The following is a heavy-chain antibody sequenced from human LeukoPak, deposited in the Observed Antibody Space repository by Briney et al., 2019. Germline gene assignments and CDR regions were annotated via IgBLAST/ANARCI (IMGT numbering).Heavy chain of an antibody. CDR2: ISSSSSYI. CDR1: GFTFSSYS. Sequence: GRSLRLSCAASGFTFSSYSMNWVRQAPGKGLEWVSSISSSSSYIYYADSVKGRFTISRDNAKNSLYLQMNSLRAEDTAVYYCASHYDSSGYYYPYYYYMDVWGKGTTVTVSS. J-gene: IGHJ6*03. CDR3: ASHYDSSGYYYPYYYYMDV. D-gene: IGHD3-22*01. V-gene: IGHV3-21*01.